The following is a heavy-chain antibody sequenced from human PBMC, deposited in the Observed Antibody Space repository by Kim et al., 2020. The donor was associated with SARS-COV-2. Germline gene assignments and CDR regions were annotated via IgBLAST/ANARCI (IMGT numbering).Heavy chain of an antibody. Sequence: RYADSVKGRFTACRDNAKNTLYLQMNSLRVEDAAVCYCAGAYGAERKFDPWGQGTLVTVSS. J-gene: IGHJ5*02. V-gene: IGHV3-74*01. CDR3: AGAYGAERKFDP. D-gene: IGHD3-16*01.